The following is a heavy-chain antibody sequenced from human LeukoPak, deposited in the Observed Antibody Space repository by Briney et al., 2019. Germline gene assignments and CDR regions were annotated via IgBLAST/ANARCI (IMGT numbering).Heavy chain of an antibody. D-gene: IGHD4-17*01. V-gene: IGHV3-11*05. CDR2: ITGSSNYT. J-gene: IGHJ4*02. Sequence: GGSLRLSCAASRFTFSDYYMSCIRQAPGKGLEWVSYITGSSNYTNYADSVKGRFTISRDNAKKSLYLQMNSLRVEDTAVYYCARAGETTTYGDPTPVVYWGQGTLVTVSS. CDR3: ARAGETTTYGDPTPVVY. CDR1: RFTFSDYY.